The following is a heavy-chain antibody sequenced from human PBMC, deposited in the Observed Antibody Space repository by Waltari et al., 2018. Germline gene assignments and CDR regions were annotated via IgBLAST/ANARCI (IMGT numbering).Heavy chain of an antibody. Sequence: QLQLQESGPGLVKSSETLSLHCNVSGAPISSSSYYWGWIRQSPGKGLEWIGSWYYNGTTYSHPSLKGRVTISVDTSKKQFFLKLSSVTASDTAMYYCARYPAVVYAKVDPGGQGTLVIVSS. CDR3: ARYPAVVYAKVDP. CDR2: WYYNGTT. J-gene: IGHJ5*02. CDR1: GAPISSSSYY. V-gene: IGHV4-39*01. D-gene: IGHD2-8*02.